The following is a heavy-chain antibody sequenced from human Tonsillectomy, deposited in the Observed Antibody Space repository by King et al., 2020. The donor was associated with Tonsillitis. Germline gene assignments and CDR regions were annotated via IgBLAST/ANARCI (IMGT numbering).Heavy chain of an antibody. Sequence: HVQLVESGGGVVQPGRSLRLSCAASGFTFSSYGMHWVRQAPGKGLEWVAGIWYDGSNKYYADVVKGRFTISRDNSKNTLYLQMNSLRAEDTAVYYCARDPVAYCGGDCYSGFDYWGQGTLVTVSS. CDR3: ARDPVAYCGGDCYSGFDY. J-gene: IGHJ4*02. D-gene: IGHD2-21*02. CDR1: GFTFSSYG. V-gene: IGHV3-33*08. CDR2: IWYDGSNK.